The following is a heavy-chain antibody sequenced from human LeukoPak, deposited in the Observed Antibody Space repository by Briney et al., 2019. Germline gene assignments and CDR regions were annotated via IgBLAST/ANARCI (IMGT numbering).Heavy chain of an antibody. CDR3: ATDRLGMTTVTSGGYYYYYYGMDV. Sequence: ASVKVSCKVSGYTLTELSMHWVRQAPGKGLEWMGGFDPEDGETIYAQKFKGRVTMTEDTSTDPAYMELSSLRSEDTAVYYCATDRLGMTTVTSGGYYYYYYGMDVWGQGTTVTVSS. V-gene: IGHV1-24*01. CDR1: GYTLTELS. CDR2: FDPEDGET. D-gene: IGHD4-11*01. J-gene: IGHJ6*02.